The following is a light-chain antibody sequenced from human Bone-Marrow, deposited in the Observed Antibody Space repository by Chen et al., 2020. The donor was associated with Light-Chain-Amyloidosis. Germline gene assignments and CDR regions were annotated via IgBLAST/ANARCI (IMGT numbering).Light chain of an antibody. V-gene: IGLV1-40*01. CDR3: QSYDSSLSSSV. J-gene: IGLJ2*01. Sequence: QSVLPQPPSVSGAPGQWVIISRTRSTSNIGAGNGVHWYQQVPGTAPKLLIYGNTNRPSGVPDRFSASKSGTSASLAITGLQAEDEADYYCQSYDSSLSSSVFGGGTKLTVL. CDR2: GNT. CDR1: TSNIGAGNG.